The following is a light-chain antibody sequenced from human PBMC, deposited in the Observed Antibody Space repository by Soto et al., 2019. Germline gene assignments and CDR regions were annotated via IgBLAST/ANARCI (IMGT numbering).Light chain of an antibody. CDR1: QSVSSN. J-gene: IGKJ5*01. CDR3: QQRSNWPIT. CDR2: DAS. V-gene: IGKV3-11*01. Sequence: EVVMTQSPAPLSLSPGDRAPLSCRASQSVSSNLAWYQQKPGQAPRLLIYDASSRATGIPARFSGSGSGTDCTLTISSLEPEDVAAYFCQQRSNWPITLGQGTRLEIK.